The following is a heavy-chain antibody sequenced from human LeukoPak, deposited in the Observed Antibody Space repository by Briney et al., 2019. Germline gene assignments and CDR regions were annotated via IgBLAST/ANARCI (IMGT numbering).Heavy chain of an antibody. D-gene: IGHD2/OR15-2a*01. CDR3: ARDTSYTSETCCNDYFDP. V-gene: IGHV4-59*11. CDR1: GGSLNNHY. J-gene: IGHJ4*02. CDR2: ISHTGNT. Sequence: SETLSLTCTVSGGSLNNHYWSWVRQPPGKALEWIGYISHTGNTRSHPSLKSRVTISVDTSKNQFSLKLGSVTAADTAVYYCARDTSYTSETCCNDYFDPWGQGTLVTVSS.